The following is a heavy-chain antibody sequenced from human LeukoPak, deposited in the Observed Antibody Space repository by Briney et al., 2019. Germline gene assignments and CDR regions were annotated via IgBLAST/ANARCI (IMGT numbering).Heavy chain of an antibody. V-gene: IGHV1-46*01. CDR1: GYTFTSYA. CDR3: ARDRTPGYYYMDV. CDR2: INPSGGST. Sequence: GASVKVSCKASGYTFTSYAMNWVRQAPGQGLEWMGIINPSGGSTSYAQKFQGRVTMTRDMSTSTVYMELSSLRAEDTAVYYCARDRTPGYYYMDVWGKGTTVTVSS. D-gene: IGHD2-15*01. J-gene: IGHJ6*03.